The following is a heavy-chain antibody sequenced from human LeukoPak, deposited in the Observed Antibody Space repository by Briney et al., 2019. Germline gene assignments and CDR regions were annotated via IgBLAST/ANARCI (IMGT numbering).Heavy chain of an antibody. CDR3: ARGYDPPPYYYHYGMDV. Sequence: ASVKVSCKASGYTFTGYYMHWVRQAPGQGLEWMGWINPNSGGTNYAQKFQGRVTMTRDTSISTAYMELSRLRSDDTAVNYCARGYDPPPYYYHYGMDVWGQGTTVTVSS. CDR1: GYTFTGYY. D-gene: IGHD3-3*01. CDR2: INPNSGGT. V-gene: IGHV1-2*02. J-gene: IGHJ6*02.